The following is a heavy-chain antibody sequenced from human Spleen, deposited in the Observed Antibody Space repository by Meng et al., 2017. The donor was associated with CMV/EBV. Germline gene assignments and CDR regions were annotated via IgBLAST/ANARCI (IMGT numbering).Heavy chain of an antibody. Sequence: GESLKISCAASGFTFSTYAMSWFRQAPGKGLEWVSAIGSGGIDRHYADSVKGRFTISRDDVQNTLFLHMNSLRVDDTAVYYCARQWDYGYNSLDYWGQGTLVTVSS. CDR3: ARQWDYGYNSLDY. CDR1: GFTFSTYA. V-gene: IGHV3-23*01. D-gene: IGHD3-16*01. J-gene: IGHJ4*02. CDR2: IGSGGIDR.